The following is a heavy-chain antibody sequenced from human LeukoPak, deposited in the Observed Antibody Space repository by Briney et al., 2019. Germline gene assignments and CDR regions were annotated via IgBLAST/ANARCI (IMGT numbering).Heavy chain of an antibody. Sequence: PGGTLRLSCAASVFTLSSYVMSWVPQAPGKGGEGVSAISGSSRSTYYTDSVKGRFTISRDNSKNTLYLQMNSLRAEDTAVYYCAKDASYYDSRGSYYFDYWGQGTLVTVSS. J-gene: IGHJ4*02. CDR3: AKDASYYDSRGSYYFDY. V-gene: IGHV3-23*01. D-gene: IGHD3-22*01. CDR1: VFTLSSYV. CDR2: ISGSSRST.